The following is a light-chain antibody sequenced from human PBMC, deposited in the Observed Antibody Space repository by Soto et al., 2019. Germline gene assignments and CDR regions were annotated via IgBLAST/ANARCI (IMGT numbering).Light chain of an antibody. CDR1: SSDVGNYNH. CDR3: SSYTGSSTLGV. Sequence: QSALTQPASVSGSPGQSVTISCTGTSSDVGNYNHVSWYQQHPGKAPKLMIYEATQRPSGVSNRFSASKSGNTASLTISGLQAEDEADYYCSSYTGSSTLGVFGTGTKLTVL. J-gene: IGLJ1*01. V-gene: IGLV2-14*02. CDR2: EAT.